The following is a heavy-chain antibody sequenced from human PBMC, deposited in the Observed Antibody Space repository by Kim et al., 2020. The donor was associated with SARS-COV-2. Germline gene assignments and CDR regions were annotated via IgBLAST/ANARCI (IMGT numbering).Heavy chain of an antibody. CDR1: GISFSSFS. Sequence: GGSLRLSCAASGISFSSFSMNWVRQAPGKGLEWVALIYYDGSKKYYADSVKGRFTISRDNSENTLYLEMNSLRADDTAVYYCAKDRIKDGHNDFDYWGQGTPVIVSS. V-gene: IGHV3-33*06. D-gene: IGHD3-10*01. J-gene: IGHJ4*02. CDR3: AKDRIKDGHNDFDY. CDR2: IYYDGSKK.